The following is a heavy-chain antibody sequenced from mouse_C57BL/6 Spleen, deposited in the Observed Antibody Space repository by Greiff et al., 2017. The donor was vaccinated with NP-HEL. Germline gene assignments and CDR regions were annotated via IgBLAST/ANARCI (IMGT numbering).Heavy chain of an antibody. Sequence: VHVKQSGPVLVKPGASVKMSCKASGYTFTDYYMNWVKQSHGKSLEWIGVINPYNGGTSYNQKFKGKATLTVDKSSSTAYMELNSLTSEDSAVYYCARWGGNYDFDVWGTGTTVTVSS. V-gene: IGHV1-19*01. CDR2: INPYNGGT. CDR1: GYTFTDYY. D-gene: IGHD2-1*01. J-gene: IGHJ1*03. CDR3: ARWGGNYDFDV.